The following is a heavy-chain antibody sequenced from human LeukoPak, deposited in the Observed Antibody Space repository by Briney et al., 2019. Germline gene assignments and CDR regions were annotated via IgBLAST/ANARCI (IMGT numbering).Heavy chain of an antibody. CDR1: GFTFSSYA. CDR2: ISGSGGST. D-gene: IGHD6-19*01. CDR3: AKGKRGDSSGWYYFDY. J-gene: IGHJ4*02. Sequence: GGSLRLSCAASGFTFSSYAMSWVRQAPGKGLEWVSAISGSGGSTYYADSVKGRFTISRDNSKNTLYLQMNSLRAEDTAVYYCAKGKRGDSSGWYYFDYWGQGTLVTVSS. V-gene: IGHV3-23*01.